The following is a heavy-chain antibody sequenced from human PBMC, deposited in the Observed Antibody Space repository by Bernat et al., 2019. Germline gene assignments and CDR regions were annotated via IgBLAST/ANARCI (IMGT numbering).Heavy chain of an antibody. Sequence: EVQLVESGGGLVKPGGSLRLSCAASGFTFSSYSMNWVRQAPGKGLEWVSSISSSSSYIYYADSVKGRFTISRDNAKNSLYLQMNSLKTEDTAVYYCARGSAYDRRSLDYWGQGTLVTVSS. CDR2: ISSSSSYI. CDR3: ARGSAYDRRSLDY. J-gene: IGHJ4*02. CDR1: GFTFSSYS. V-gene: IGHV3-21*04. D-gene: IGHD5-12*01.